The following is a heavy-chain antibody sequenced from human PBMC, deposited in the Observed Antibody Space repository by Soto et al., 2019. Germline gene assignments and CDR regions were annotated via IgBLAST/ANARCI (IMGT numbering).Heavy chain of an antibody. J-gene: IGHJ4*02. Sequence: QMQLVQSGAEVKKTGCSVTVSCTALGNTFTYRYLHWVRQATGQALEWMGWITPFSGDVHYAQKFQERVTITRDRSINTAYMQMSSLRSEDTAMYFCASGGAGSGPFTWELPDHWGQGTLVTVSS. CDR2: ITPFSGDV. CDR1: GNTFTYRY. CDR3: ASGGAGSGPFTWELPDH. D-gene: IGHD1-26*01. V-gene: IGHV1-45*02.